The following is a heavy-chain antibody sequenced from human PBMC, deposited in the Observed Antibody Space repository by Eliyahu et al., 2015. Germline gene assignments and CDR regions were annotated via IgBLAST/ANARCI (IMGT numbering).Heavy chain of an antibody. CDR2: ITPIFGTP. D-gene: IGHD6-19*01. CDR3: ARPSADNSGISKPFDY. CDR1: GGTFSTYA. Sequence: EVKKPGSSVKVSCKASGGTFSTYAINWVRQAPGQGLEWMGGITPIFGTPNYAQKFRGRVTITADESTSTAYMELSSLRSEDTAVYYCARPSADNSGISKPFDYWGQGTLVTVSS. J-gene: IGHJ4*02. V-gene: IGHV1-69*01.